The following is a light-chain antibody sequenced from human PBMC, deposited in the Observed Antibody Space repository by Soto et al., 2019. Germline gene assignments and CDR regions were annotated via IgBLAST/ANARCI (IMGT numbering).Light chain of an antibody. CDR2: RAS. CDR1: QSVSSNY. CDR3: QQYGSSPLT. Sequence: EIVLTQSPGTLSLSPGERATLSCRASQSVSSNYLAWYQQKPGQAPKVLIYRASSMATGIPDRFSGSGSGTDFTLTSSRLAPEDFAVYYCQQYGSSPLTFGGGTKVEIK. V-gene: IGKV3-20*01. J-gene: IGKJ4*01.